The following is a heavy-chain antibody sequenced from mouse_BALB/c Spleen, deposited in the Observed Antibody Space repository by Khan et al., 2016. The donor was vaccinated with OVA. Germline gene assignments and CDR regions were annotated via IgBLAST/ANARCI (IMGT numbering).Heavy chain of an antibody. CDR1: GYTFTSYW. D-gene: IGHD4-1*01. CDR2: IYPGNTDT. J-gene: IGHJ3*01. CDR3: TRRNWDVAWFAY. Sequence: VQLQQSGTVLARPGASVKMSCKASGYTFTSYWMHWVKQRPGKGLEWIGDIYPGNTDTNYNQKFKGKAKLTAVTSTSTAYMELSSLTNEDSAVYYCTRRNWDVAWFAYWGQGTLVTVSA. V-gene: IGHV1-5*01.